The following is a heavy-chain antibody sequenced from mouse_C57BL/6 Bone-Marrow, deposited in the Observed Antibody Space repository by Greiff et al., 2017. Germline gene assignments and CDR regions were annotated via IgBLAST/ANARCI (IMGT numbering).Heavy chain of an antibody. Sequence: EVMLVESGGDLVKPGGSLKLSCAASGFTFSSYGMSWVRQTPDKRLEWVATISSGGSYTYYPDSVKGRFTISRDNAKNTLYLQMSSLKSEDTAMYYCARRWDYGGSWLAYWGQGTLVTVSA. V-gene: IGHV5-6*02. D-gene: IGHD2-4*01. CDR1: GFTFSSYG. CDR2: ISSGGSYT. CDR3: ARRWDYGGSWLAY. J-gene: IGHJ3*01.